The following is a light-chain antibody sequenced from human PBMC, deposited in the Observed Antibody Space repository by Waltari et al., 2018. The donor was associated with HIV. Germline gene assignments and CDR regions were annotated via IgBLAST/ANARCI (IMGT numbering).Light chain of an antibody. Sequence: DLQMTQSPSSLSASVGDRVTITCRASQSISSYLNWYQQKPGKAPKLLVYGASSLQSGVPSRFSGSGSGTDFTLTISSLQPEDFATYYCQQSDSTPVTFGGGTKVEIK. CDR2: GAS. V-gene: IGKV1-39*01. J-gene: IGKJ4*01. CDR1: QSISSY. CDR3: QQSDSTPVT.